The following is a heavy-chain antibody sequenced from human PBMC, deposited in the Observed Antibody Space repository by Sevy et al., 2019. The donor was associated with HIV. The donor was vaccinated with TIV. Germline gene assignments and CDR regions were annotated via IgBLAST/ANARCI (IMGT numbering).Heavy chain of an antibody. CDR1: GFSVSSNY. D-gene: IGHD2-15*01. CDR2: IHSGGKI. V-gene: IGHV3-53*01. J-gene: IGHJ6*02. CDR3: AREDIVLGEDNYYGIDV. Sequence: GGSLRLSCAASGFSVSSNYMSWVRQAPGKGPEWVSVIHSGGKISYADSVQGRFTISRDNSKNTQYLQMNSLRAEDTAVYYCAREDIVLGEDNYYGIDVWGQGTTVTVS.